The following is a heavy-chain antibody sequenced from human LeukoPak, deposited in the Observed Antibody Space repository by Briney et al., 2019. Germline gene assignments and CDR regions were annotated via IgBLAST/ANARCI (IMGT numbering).Heavy chain of an antibody. D-gene: IGHD3-22*01. CDR2: IKSKTDGGTT. Sequence: GGSLRLSCAASGFTFSNAWMSWVRQAPGKGLEWVGRIKSKTDGGTTDYAAPVKGRFTISRDDSKNTLYLQMNSLKTEDTAVYYCTTGNDQWYYYDKHWGQGTLVTVSS. CDR3: TTGNDQWYYYDKH. V-gene: IGHV3-15*01. CDR1: GFTFSNAW. J-gene: IGHJ1*01.